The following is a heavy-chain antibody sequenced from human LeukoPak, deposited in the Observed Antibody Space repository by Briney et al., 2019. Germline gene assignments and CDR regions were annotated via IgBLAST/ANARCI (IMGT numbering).Heavy chain of an antibody. CDR2: IYPGDSDT. CDR3: ARRALGGRCLQGLIDY. Sequence: GEYLKISCKGSGYSFTSYWIGRVRQMPGKGLEWMGIIYPGDSDTRYSPSFQGQVTISADKSISTAYLQWSSLKASDTAMYYCARRALGGRCLQGLIDYWGQASLVTVSS. J-gene: IGHJ4*02. CDR1: GYSFTSYW. V-gene: IGHV5-51*01. D-gene: IGHD5-24*01.